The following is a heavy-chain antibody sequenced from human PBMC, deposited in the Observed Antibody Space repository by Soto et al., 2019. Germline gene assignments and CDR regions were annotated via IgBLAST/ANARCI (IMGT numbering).Heavy chain of an antibody. D-gene: IGHD6-6*01. V-gene: IGHV3-21*01. Sequence: EVQLVESGGGLVKPGGSLRLSCAASGFTFSSSSMNWVRPAPGKGLEWVSSIGSSSSYIYYADSVKGRFTLSRDNAKNAPYRQMNSLRAEDTAVYYCARGESIAARPPTDYWGQGTLVTVSS. CDR1: GFTFSSSS. CDR3: ARGESIAARPPTDY. J-gene: IGHJ4*02. CDR2: IGSSSSYI.